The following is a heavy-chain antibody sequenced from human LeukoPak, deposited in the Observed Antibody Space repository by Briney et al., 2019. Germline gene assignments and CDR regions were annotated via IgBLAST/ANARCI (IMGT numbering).Heavy chain of an antibody. CDR1: GGTFSSYA. CDR2: IIPIFGTA. V-gene: IGHV1-69*13. CDR3: AREHIVVVVAASLGLFDY. Sequence: ASVKVSCKASGGTFSSYALGSVRQAPGQGLEWMGGIIPIFGTANYAQKFQGRVTITADESTSTAYMELSSLRSEDTAVYYCAREHIVVVVAASLGLFDYWGQGTLVTVSS. J-gene: IGHJ4*02. D-gene: IGHD2-15*01.